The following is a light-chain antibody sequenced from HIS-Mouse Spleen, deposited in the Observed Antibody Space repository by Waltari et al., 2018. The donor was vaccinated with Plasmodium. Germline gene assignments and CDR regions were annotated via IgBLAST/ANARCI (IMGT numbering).Light chain of an antibody. CDR2: EGS. CDR3: CSYAGSSTFVV. CDR1: SSDFGRYTL. J-gene: IGLJ2*01. V-gene: IGLV2-23*03. Sequence: QSALTQPASVSGSPGQSITISCTGTSSDFGRYTLVSWYQQHPGKAPKLMIYEGSKRTSGVSNRFSGSKSGNTASLTISGLQAEDEADYYCCSYAGSSTFVVFGGGTKLTVL.